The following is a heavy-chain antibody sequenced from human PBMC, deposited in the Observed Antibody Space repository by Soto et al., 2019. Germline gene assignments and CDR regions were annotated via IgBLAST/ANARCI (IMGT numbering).Heavy chain of an antibody. V-gene: IGHV4-30-2*01. CDR3: ARAGEAIVTTGYNWFDP. Sequence: PSETLSLTCAVSGGSISSGSYSWSWIRQPPGKGLEWIGYIYHSGSTYYNPSLTSRVTISVDRSKNQFSLRLTSVTAADTAVYYCARAGEAIVTTGYNWFDPWGQGTLVTVSS. CDR1: GGSISSGSYS. D-gene: IGHD4-4*01. J-gene: IGHJ5*02. CDR2: IYHSGST.